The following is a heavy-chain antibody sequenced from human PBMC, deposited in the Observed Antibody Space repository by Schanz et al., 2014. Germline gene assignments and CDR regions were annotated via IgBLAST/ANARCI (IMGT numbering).Heavy chain of an antibody. CDR2: VYHSKSP. V-gene: IGHV4-59*08. CDR1: GVSISHYF. D-gene: IGHD3-16*01. J-gene: IGHJ5*01. Sequence: QVQLQESGPGLVKPAETLSLTCTVSGVSISHYFWSWIRQPPGKGLEYIGNVYHSKSPYYNPSLTCRVSLSGDTSKGHLSRGLSPVTAADSAVYYCARSVAVPFIGGARLPKWFDSWGQGTLVAVSS. CDR3: ARSVAVPFIGGARLPKWFDS.